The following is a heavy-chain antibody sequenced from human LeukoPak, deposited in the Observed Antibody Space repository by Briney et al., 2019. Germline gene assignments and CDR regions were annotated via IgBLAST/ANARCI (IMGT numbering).Heavy chain of an antibody. V-gene: IGHV3-7*01. CDR1: GFTFSSYA. CDR3: ARETPRRGETRDGYR. Sequence: PGRSLRLSCAASGFTFSSYAMHWVRQAPGKGLEWVANIKEDGSETYYADSVKGRFTISRDNPKNLLFLQINSLRVEDTAVYYCARETPRRGETRDGYRWGQGTVVTVSS. D-gene: IGHD5-24*01. J-gene: IGHJ4*02. CDR2: IKEDGSET.